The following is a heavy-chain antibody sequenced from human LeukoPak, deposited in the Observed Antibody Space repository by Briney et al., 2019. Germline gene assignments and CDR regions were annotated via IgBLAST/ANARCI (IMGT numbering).Heavy chain of an antibody. D-gene: IGHD4-23*01. V-gene: IGHV4-39*07. CDR3: ARVIQTAVTPSDY. CDR1: GGSISSNSYY. J-gene: IGHJ4*02. CDR2: VSHSGST. Sequence: PSQTLSLTCSVSGGSISSNSYYWGWIRQPPGKGLEWIGTVSHSGSTYYNPSLKSRATISMDTSKNQFSLKLSAVTAADTAVYYCARVIQTAVTPSDYWGQGTLVTVSS.